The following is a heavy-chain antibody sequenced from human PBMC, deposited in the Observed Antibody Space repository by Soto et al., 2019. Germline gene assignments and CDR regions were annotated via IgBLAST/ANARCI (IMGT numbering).Heavy chain of an antibody. V-gene: IGHV4-34*01. CDR3: AAVPSDHYCSGGSCYAY. Sequence: SETLSLTCAVYGGSFSDYYWSWIRQPPGKGLEWIGEINHSGSTNYNPSLKSRVTISVDTCKNQVSLRLTSVTAADTAVYYCAAVPSDHYCSGGSCYAYWGHGTLVTVSS. CDR2: INHSGST. CDR1: GGSFSDYY. D-gene: IGHD2-15*01. J-gene: IGHJ4*01.